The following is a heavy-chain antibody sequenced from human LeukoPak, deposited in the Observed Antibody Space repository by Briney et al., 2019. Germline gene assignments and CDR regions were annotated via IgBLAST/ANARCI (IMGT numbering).Heavy chain of an antibody. V-gene: IGHV3-7*01. CDR2: IKQGGSEK. CDR3: ARMAFGGAINWFDP. J-gene: IGHJ5*02. CDR1: GFTFSSYW. Sequence: GGSLRLSCAASGFTFSSYWMSWVRQAPGKGLEWVANIKQGGSEKYYVDSVKGRFTISRDNAKNSLYLQMNSLRAEDTAVYYCARMAFGGAINWFDPWGQGTLVTVSS. D-gene: IGHD3-16*01.